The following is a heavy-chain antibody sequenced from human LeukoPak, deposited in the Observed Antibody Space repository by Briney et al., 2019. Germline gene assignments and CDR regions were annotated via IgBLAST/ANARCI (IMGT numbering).Heavy chain of an antibody. D-gene: IGHD5-24*01. CDR3: ARLGRDGYNLQDY. CDR2: IYTSGST. Sequence: SETLSLTCTVSGGSVSSGSYYWSWIRQPAGKGLEWIGRIYTSGSTNYNPSLKSRVTISVDTSKNQFSLKLSSVTAADTAVYYCARLGRDGYNLQDYWGQGTLVTVSS. J-gene: IGHJ4*02. V-gene: IGHV4-61*02. CDR1: GGSVSSGSYY.